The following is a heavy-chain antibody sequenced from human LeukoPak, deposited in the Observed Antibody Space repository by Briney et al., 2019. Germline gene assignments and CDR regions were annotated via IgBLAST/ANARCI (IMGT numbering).Heavy chain of an antibody. J-gene: IGHJ4*02. CDR2: IQSDESNK. CDR3: GIPTEDYRLCF. D-gene: IGHD3-16*02. Sequence: PGGSVRLSCTASGFTFNNYGFHWVRQAPGKGLGWVAFIQSDESNKHYADSVKGRFTVSRDNSKNTLYLRVNSLRPEETDICTRGIPTEDYRLCFWGQGALDTVSS. CDR1: GFTFNNYG. V-gene: IGHV3-30*02.